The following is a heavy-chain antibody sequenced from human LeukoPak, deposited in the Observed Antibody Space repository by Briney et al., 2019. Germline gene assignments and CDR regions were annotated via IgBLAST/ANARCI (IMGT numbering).Heavy chain of an antibody. CDR1: GFTFDDYA. D-gene: IGHD3-10*02. V-gene: IGHV3-9*01. J-gene: IGHJ6*04. CDR3: AELGITMIGGV. CDR2: ISWNSGSI. Sequence: GRSLRLSCAASGFTFDDYAMHWVRQAPGKGLEWVAGISWNSGSIGYADSVKGRFTISRDNAKNSLYLQMNSLRAEDTAVYYCAELGITMIGGVWGKGTTVTISS.